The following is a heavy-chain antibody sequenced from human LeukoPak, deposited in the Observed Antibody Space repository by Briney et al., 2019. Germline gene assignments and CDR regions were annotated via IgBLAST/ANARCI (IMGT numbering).Heavy chain of an antibody. CDR1: GYTFTSYG. D-gene: IGHD3-22*01. Sequence: GASVKVSCKASGYTFTSYGISWVRQAPGQGLEWMGWISAYNGNTNYAQKFQGRVTITADKSTSTAYMELSSLRSEDTAVYYCARSYYYDSSGYRGFDYWGQGTLVTVSS. CDR2: ISAYNGNT. J-gene: IGHJ4*02. CDR3: ARSYYYDSSGYRGFDY. V-gene: IGHV1-18*01.